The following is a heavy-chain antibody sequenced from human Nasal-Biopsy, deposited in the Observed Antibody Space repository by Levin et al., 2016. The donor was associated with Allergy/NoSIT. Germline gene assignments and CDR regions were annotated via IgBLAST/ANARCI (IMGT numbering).Heavy chain of an antibody. J-gene: IGHJ3*02. V-gene: IGHV3-23*01. CDR2: MSASGAST. CDR3: ANGVHSGSYYSRDAFDI. CDR1: GFTFSSYA. D-gene: IGHD1-26*01. Sequence: GESLKISCAASGFTFSSYAMSWVRQAPGKGLEWVSAMSASGASTYYADSVKGRFTVSRDNSKNTLYLQMNSLRADDTALYYCANGVHSGSYYSRDAFDIWGQGTIVTVSS.